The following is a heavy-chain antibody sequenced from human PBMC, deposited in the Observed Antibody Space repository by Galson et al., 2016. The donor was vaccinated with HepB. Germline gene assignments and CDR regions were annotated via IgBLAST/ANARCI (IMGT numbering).Heavy chain of an antibody. J-gene: IGHJ3*02. CDR1: GGSISSSNW. D-gene: IGHD2-2*01. V-gene: IGHV4-4*02. CDR3: ARDHQRSRAFDI. CDR2: IYHSGST. Sequence: ETLSLTCAVSGGSISSSNWWSWVRQTPGKGLEWIGEIYHSGSTNYNPSLKSRVTISVDKSKNQFSLKLSSVTAADTAVYYCARDHQRSRAFDIWGQGTMVTVSS.